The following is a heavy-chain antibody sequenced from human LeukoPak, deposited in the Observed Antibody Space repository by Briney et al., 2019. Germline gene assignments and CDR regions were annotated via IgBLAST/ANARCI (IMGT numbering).Heavy chain of an antibody. Sequence: SVKVSCKASGGTFSSYAISWVRQAPGQGLEWMGRIIPIHGIANYAQKFQGRVTITADKSTSTAYMELSSLRSEDTAVYYCARAPDILTGSYDYWGQGTLVTVSS. CDR2: IIPIHGIA. CDR1: GGTFSSYA. CDR3: ARAPDILTGSYDY. V-gene: IGHV1-69*04. J-gene: IGHJ4*02. D-gene: IGHD3-9*01.